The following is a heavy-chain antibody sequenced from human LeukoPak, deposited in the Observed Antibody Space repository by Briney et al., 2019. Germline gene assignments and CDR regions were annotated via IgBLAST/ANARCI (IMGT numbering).Heavy chain of an antibody. J-gene: IGHJ6*03. V-gene: IGHV4-59*01. Sequence: PSETLSLTCTVSGGSISSYYWSWIRQPPGKGLEWIGYIYYSGSTNYNPSLKSRVTISVDTSKNQFSLKLSSVTAAETAVYDCARAGWDIAGVPAAMMREPHYYYYMDVWGKGTTVTISS. CDR2: IYYSGST. D-gene: IGHD2-2*01. CDR3: ARAGWDIAGVPAAMMREPHYYYYMDV. CDR1: GGSISSYY.